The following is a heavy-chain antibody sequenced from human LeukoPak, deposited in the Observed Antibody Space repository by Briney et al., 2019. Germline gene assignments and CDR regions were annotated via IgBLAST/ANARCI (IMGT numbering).Heavy chain of an antibody. D-gene: IGHD1-26*01. V-gene: IGHV3-23*01. J-gene: IGHJ4*02. CDR1: GFPFSTYA. CDR2: IRGTGGDT. CDR3: ARDRRAWELRF. Sequence: PGGSLRLSCAASGFPFSTYAMNWVRLAPGKGLEWVSSIRGTGGDTYYADSVKGRFIISRDNSKNSLYLQMNSLRAEDTAVYYCARDRRAWELRFWGQGTLVTVSS.